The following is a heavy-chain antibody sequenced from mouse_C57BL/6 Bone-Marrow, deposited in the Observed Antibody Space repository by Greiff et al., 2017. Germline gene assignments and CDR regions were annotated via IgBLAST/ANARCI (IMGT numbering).Heavy chain of an antibody. CDR2: INPGSGGT. CDR3: VSYDVYSFAY. V-gene: IGHV1-54*01. J-gene: IGHJ3*01. D-gene: IGHD2-3*01. Sequence: VQLQQSGAELVRPGTSVKVSCTASGFAFTNYLIEWVQQRPGQGLEWIGVINPGSGGTNYTEKFKGKSTLTADKSSSTVYMQISSLTSEDSEDYVWVSYDVYSFAYWGRGTLVTVSA. CDR1: GFAFTNYL.